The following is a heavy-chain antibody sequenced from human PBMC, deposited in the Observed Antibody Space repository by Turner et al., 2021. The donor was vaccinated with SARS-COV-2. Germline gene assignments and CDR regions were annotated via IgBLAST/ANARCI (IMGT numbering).Heavy chain of an antibody. CDR3: AKRGHCSSIACLLES. V-gene: IGHV3-23*01. D-gene: IGHD2-2*01. J-gene: IGHJ5*02. CDR1: GFTFSTYA. Sequence: EVQLLESGGGLVQPGESLRLSCSASGFTFSTYAMSWVRQAPGKGLEGVSMISGSGTTIYDEDSVKGRFTISRDNSKNTEYLQMNSLRAEDTALYYCAKRGHCSSIACLLESWGQGTLVTVSS. CDR2: ISGSGTTI.